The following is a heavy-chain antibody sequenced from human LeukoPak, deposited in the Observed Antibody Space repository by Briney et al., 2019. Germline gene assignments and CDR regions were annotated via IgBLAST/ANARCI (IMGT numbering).Heavy chain of an antibody. CDR3: AKGTLDILTTDY. D-gene: IGHD3-9*01. CDR1: GFTFTTYA. CDR2: ISSSSSTI. J-gene: IGHJ4*02. V-gene: IGHV3-48*01. Sequence: GGSLRLSCAASGFTFTTYAMNWVRQAPGKGLEWVSYISSSSSTIYYTDSVKGRFSISRDNAKNSLYLQMNSLRAEDTAVYYCAKGTLDILTTDYWGQGTLVTVSS.